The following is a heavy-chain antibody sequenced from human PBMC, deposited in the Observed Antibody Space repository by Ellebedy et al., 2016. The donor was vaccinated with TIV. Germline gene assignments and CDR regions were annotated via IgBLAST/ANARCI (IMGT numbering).Heavy chain of an antibody. CDR1: GGSISSTTYY. D-gene: IGHD6-13*01. CDR2: IYYSGST. Sequence: MPSETLSLTCTVSGGSISSTTYYWGWIRQPPGKGLECIGSIYYSGSTYYNPSLKSRLTISVATSKNQFSLKLSSVTAADTAVYYCARHSTWYGNFDYWGQGTLVTVSS. V-gene: IGHV4-39*01. CDR3: ARHSTWYGNFDY. J-gene: IGHJ4*02.